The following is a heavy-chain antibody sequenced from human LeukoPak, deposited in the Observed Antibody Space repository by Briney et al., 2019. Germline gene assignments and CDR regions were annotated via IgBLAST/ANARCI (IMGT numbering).Heavy chain of an antibody. CDR2: IYSGGST. CDR1: GFTVSSNY. Sequence: GGSLRLSCAASGFTVSSNYMSWVRQAPGKGLEWVSVIYSGGSTYYADSVKGRFTISRDNSKNTLYLQMNSLRAEDAAVYYCATGRVTDTAMGVDYYYYMDVWGKGPTVTVSS. CDR3: ATGRVTDTAMGVDYYYYMDV. V-gene: IGHV3-53*01. J-gene: IGHJ6*03. D-gene: IGHD5-18*01.